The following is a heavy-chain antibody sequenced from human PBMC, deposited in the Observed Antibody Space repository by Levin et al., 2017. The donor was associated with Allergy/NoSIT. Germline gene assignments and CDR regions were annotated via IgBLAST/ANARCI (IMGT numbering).Heavy chain of an antibody. D-gene: IGHD3-10*01. CDR2: IYSSGNT. J-gene: IGHJ5*01. V-gene: IGHV3-53*01. CDR1: GFTVSTNY. Sequence: GESLKISCAASGFTVSTNYMNWVRQAPGKGLEWVSVIYSSGNTYYADSMKGRFTTSRDSSRNTLYLQMNTLTVEDTAIYYCARDRFLDGSASGGWLDSWGQGTLVTVAS. CDR3: ARDRFLDGSASGGWLDS.